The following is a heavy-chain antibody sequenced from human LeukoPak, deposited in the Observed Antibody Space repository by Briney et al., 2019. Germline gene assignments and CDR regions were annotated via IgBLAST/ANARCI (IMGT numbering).Heavy chain of an antibody. J-gene: IGHJ4*02. CDR3: AREGHGGSDF. CDR1: GFSFSNYW. V-gene: IGHV3-7*01. CDR2: IKQDGSKK. Sequence: PGGSLRLSCAASGFSFSNYWMSWVRQAPGKGLEWVANIKQDGSKKENVDSVMGRFTISRDNAKNSLYLQMNRLRAEDTAVYYCAREGHGGSDFWGQGILVTVSS.